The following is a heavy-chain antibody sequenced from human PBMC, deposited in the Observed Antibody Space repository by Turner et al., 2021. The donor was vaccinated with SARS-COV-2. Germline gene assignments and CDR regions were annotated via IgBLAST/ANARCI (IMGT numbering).Heavy chain of an antibody. CDR1: GFTVSSNY. CDR3: ARDYGDYYFDY. V-gene: IGHV3-53*01. D-gene: IGHD4-17*01. CDR2: IYSGGST. Sequence: EVQLVESGGGLIQPGGSLRLSSAASGFTVSSNYVSWVRQAPGKGLEWVSVIYSGGSTDYTDSVKGRFTISRDNSKNTLYLQMNSLRAEDTAVYYCARDYGDYYFDYWGQGTLVTVSS. J-gene: IGHJ4*02.